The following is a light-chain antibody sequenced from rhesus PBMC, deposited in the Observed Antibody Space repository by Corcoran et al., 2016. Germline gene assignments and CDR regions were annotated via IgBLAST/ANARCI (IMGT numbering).Light chain of an antibody. CDR3: QHGYGTPLT. V-gene: IGKV1-74*01. J-gene: IGKJ4*01. Sequence: DIQMTQSPSSLSASVGDRVTITCRASENVNNYLNWYQQKPGKAPKLLIYKASTLQSWGPSRFSGNGSGTDYTFTISSLQPEDVATYYCQHGYGTPLTFGGGTKVELK. CDR1: ENVNNY. CDR2: KAS.